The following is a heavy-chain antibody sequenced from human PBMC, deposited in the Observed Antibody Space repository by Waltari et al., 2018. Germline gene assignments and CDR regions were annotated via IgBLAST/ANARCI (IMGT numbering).Heavy chain of an antibody. J-gene: IGHJ6*03. V-gene: IGHV4-39*07. CDR3: ARVGYCSSTSCSGWGYYYYYMDV. D-gene: IGHD2-2*03. CDR2: IYYSGST. CDR1: GGSISSSSYY. Sequence: QLQLQESGPGLVKPSETLSLTCTVSGGSISSSSYYWGWIRQPPGKGLGWIGSIYYSGSTYYNPSLKSRVTISVDTSKNQFSLKLSSVTAADTAVYYCARVGYCSSTSCSGWGYYYYYMDVWGKGTTVTISS.